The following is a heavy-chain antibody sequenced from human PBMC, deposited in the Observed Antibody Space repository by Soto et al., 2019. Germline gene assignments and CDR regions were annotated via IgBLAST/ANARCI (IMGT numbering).Heavy chain of an antibody. V-gene: IGHV1-18*01. J-gene: IGHJ6*03. Sequence: ASVKVSCKASGYTFTSYGVSWVRQAPGQGLEWMGWISAYNGNTNYAQKLQGRVTMTTGTSTSTAYMELRSLRSDDTAVYYCARDRAYDILTGYPEIYYMDVWGKGTTVTVSS. D-gene: IGHD3-9*01. CDR3: ARDRAYDILTGYPEIYYMDV. CDR1: GYTFTSYG. CDR2: ISAYNGNT.